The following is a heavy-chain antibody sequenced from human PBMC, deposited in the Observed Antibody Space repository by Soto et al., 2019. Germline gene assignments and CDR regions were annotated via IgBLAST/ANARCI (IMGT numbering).Heavy chain of an antibody. V-gene: IGHV4-31*03. CDR3: AREKAFTIFGVVSGFPDY. D-gene: IGHD3-3*01. Sequence: PSETLSLTCTVSGGSISSGGYYWSWIRQHPGKGLEWIGYIYYSGSTYYNPSLKSRVTISVDTSKNQFSLKLSSVTAADTAVYYCAREKAFTIFGVVSGFPDYWGQGTLVTVSS. CDR1: GGSISSGGYY. J-gene: IGHJ4*02. CDR2: IYYSGST.